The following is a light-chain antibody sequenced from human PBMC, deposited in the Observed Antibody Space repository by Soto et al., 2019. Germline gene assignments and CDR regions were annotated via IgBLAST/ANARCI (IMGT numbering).Light chain of an antibody. CDR2: DVN. V-gene: IGLV2-11*01. CDR3: CSYAGRFTFV. J-gene: IGLJ1*01. CDR1: SSDVGGYKY. Sequence: QSALTPPRSVSGSPGQPVTISCTGTSSDVGGYKYVSWYQQHPGRAPKLMIYDVNNRPSGVPDRFSGSKSADTASLTISGRQADEEADYYFCSYAGRFTFVFGAGTKVTV.